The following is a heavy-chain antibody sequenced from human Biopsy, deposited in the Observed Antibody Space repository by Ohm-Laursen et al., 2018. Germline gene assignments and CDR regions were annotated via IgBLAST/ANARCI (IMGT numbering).Heavy chain of an antibody. CDR3: ARGGSNYPDY. J-gene: IGHJ4*02. CDR1: GYTFRNHG. V-gene: IGHV1-18*01. D-gene: IGHD3-16*01. CDR2: ISTWDAHT. Sequence: SVKVSCKPSGYTFRNHGISWVRQAPGRDLEWMGWISTWDAHTSYAQKVQGRVTLTIDTSTSTGYMELRSLRSDDTAVYYCARGGSNYPDYWGQGTLVTVSS.